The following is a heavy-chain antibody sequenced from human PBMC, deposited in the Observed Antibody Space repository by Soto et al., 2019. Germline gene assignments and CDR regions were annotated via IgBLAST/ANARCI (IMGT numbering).Heavy chain of an antibody. J-gene: IGHJ5*02. CDR1: GGSITTVHYY. CDR2: VSYSGST. D-gene: IGHD6-19*01. Sequence: SSETLSLTCIVSGGSITTVHYYWGWIRQPPGKGLEWIGIVSYSGSTYYNPSLKSRATIYADTSNNQFSLRLISVTAADTAVYYCARLELAGDLSNNWFDPWGQGTLVTVSS. V-gene: IGHV4-39*01. CDR3: ARLELAGDLSNNWFDP.